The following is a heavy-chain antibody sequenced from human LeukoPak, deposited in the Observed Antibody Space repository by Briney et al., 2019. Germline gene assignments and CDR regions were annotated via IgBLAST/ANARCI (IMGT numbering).Heavy chain of an antibody. CDR3: ARDNWVDC. V-gene: IGHV3-7*03. Sequence: GGSLRLSCAASGFTFSSYWMSWVRQAPGKGLEWVANIKQDGSEKYYVDSVKGRFTVSRDNAKNSLYLQMNSLKVEDTAIYYCARDNWVDCWGQGTLVTVSS. J-gene: IGHJ5*01. CDR1: GFTFSSYW. CDR2: IKQDGSEK.